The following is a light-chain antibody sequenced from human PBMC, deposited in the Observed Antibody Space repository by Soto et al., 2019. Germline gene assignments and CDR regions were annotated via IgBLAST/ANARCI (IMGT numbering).Light chain of an antibody. CDR1: QTVSNNY. CDR3: QQYGSSPPYT. J-gene: IGKJ2*01. CDR2: GSS. V-gene: IGKV3-20*01. Sequence: EVVLTQSPATLSLSPGERATLSCRASQTVSNNYLAWYQHKPGQSPKLLIFGSSDRATGIPDRFSGSGSGTDFTLTISRLEPEDFAVYYCQQYGSSPPYTFGQGTKLEIK.